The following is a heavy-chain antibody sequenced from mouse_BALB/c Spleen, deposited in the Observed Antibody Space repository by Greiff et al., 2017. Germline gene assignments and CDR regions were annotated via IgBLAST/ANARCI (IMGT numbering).Heavy chain of an antibody. CDR1: GYSITSDYA. D-gene: IGHD2-4*01. CDR3: ARFIYYDYGGVMDY. V-gene: IGHV3-2*02. CDR2: ISYSGST. J-gene: IGHJ4*01. Sequence: EVQLQESGPGLVKPSQSLSLTCTVTGYSITSDYAWNWIRQFPGNKLEWMGYISYSGSTSYNPSLKSRISITRDTSKNQFFLQLNSVTTEDTATYYCARFIYYDYGGVMDYWGQGTSVTVSS.